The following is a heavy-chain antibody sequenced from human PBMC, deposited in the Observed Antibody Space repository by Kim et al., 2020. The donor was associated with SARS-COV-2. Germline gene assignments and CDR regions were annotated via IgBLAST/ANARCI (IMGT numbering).Heavy chain of an antibody. CDR3: ARTPYNYYDSSGYYFDY. V-gene: IGHV3-21*01. CDR1: GFTFSSYS. D-gene: IGHD3-22*01. Sequence: GGSLRLSCAASGFTFSSYSMNWVRQAPGKGLEWVSSISNSSSYIYYADSVKGRFTISRDNAKNSLYLQMNSLRAEDTAVYYCARTPYNYYDSSGYYFDYWGQGTLVTVSS. J-gene: IGHJ4*02. CDR2: ISNSSSYI.